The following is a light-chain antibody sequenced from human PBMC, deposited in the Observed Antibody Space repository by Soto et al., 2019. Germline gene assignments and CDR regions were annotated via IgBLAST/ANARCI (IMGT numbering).Light chain of an antibody. Sequence: LTQPASVSGSPGQSITISCTGTSSDVGGYNYVSWYQQHPGKAPKLMIYDVSNRPSGVSNRFSGSKSGNTASLTISGLQAEDEADYYCTSYTSDSTYVFGTGTKVTVL. V-gene: IGLV2-14*01. CDR3: TSYTSDSTYV. CDR2: DVS. CDR1: SSDVGGYNY. J-gene: IGLJ1*01.